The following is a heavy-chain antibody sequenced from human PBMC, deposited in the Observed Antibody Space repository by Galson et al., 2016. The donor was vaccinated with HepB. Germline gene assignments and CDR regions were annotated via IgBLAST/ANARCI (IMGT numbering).Heavy chain of an antibody. CDR1: GGTFSSSA. D-gene: IGHD6-6*01. CDR2: IIPIFGPA. J-gene: IGHJ4*02. CDR3: ASVGSSSPFGY. Sequence: SVKVSCKASGGTFSSSAISWVRQAPGQGLEWIGGIIPIFGPANYTQNFQGRVTITADESTSTTYMEVSSLRCEDTAIYYCASVGSSSPFGYWGQGTLVTVSA. V-gene: IGHV1-69*13.